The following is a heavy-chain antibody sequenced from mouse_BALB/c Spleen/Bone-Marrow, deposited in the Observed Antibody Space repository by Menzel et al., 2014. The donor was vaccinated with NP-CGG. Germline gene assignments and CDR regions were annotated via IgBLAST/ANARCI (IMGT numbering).Heavy chain of an antibody. Sequence: EVQLQQSGPGLVKPSQSLSLTCSVTGYSITSGYYWNWIRQFPGNKLEWMGYISYDGSNNYNPSLKNRISITRDTSKNQFFLKFNSVTTEDTASYYRARDPGLDYDSFDYWSQGTTLTVSS. CDR3: ARDPGLDYDSFDY. D-gene: IGHD2-4*01. CDR2: ISYDGSN. CDR1: GYSITSGYY. J-gene: IGHJ2*01. V-gene: IGHV3-6*02.